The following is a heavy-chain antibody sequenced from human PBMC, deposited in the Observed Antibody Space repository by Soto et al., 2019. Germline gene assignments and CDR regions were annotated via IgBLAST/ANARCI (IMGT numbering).Heavy chain of an antibody. D-gene: IGHD3-3*01. Sequence: ASVKVSCKASGYTFIDYYLFWVRQAPGQGLEWVAWINPNSGGTTYSQKFEGRVTMTRDTSIDTVYLELTGLQSDDTAVYFCAKSRSRCADSLHSWGQGTLVTVSS. CDR2: INPNSGGT. CDR1: GYTFIDYY. J-gene: IGHJ4*02. CDR3: AKSRSRCADSLHS. V-gene: IGHV1-2*02.